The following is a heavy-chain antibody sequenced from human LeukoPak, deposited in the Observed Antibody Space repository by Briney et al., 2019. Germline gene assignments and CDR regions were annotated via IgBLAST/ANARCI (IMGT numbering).Heavy chain of an antibody. CDR2: IYYSGST. CDR3: ARGTGCGGGSCPISHYYYHYYMDV. V-gene: IGHV4-59*01. D-gene: IGHD2-15*01. CDR1: GGSISSYY. Sequence: SETLSLTCTVSGGSISSYYWSWIRQPPGKGLEWIGYIYYSGSTNYNPSLKSRVTISVDTSKNQFSLKLSSVTAADTAVYYCARGTGCGGGSCPISHYYYHYYMDVWGKGTTVTVSS. J-gene: IGHJ6*03.